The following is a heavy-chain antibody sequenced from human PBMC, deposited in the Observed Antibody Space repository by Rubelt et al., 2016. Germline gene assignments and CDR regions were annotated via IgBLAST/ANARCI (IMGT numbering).Heavy chain of an antibody. J-gene: IGHJ4*02. CDR1: GYTFTNYD. D-gene: IGHD2-2*01. CDR2: MNADRGNT. Sequence: QVQLVQSGAEVKKPGASVKVSCKASGYTFTNYDINWVRQATGQGLEWMGWMNADRGNTGYAQKFQGRLTMTRNTSIGTAYMGLCSLGPEDTAGDYFARVPSFTSRGDSWGQGTLVTVSS. V-gene: IGHV1-8*01. CDR3: ARVPSFTSRGDS.